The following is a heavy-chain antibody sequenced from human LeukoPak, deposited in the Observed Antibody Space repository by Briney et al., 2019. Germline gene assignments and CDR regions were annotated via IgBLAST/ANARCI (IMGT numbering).Heavy chain of an antibody. Sequence: GGSLRLSCAASGFTFSSYAMSWFRQAPGKGLEWVSTISGNGGATSNADSVKGRFTISRGNSKNTLYLQMNSLRAGDTAVYYCAKFAFGYYNNYADFWGRGTLVTVSS. J-gene: IGHJ4*02. D-gene: IGHD4-11*01. CDR1: GFTFSSYA. CDR2: ISGNGGAT. CDR3: AKFAFGYYNNYADF. V-gene: IGHV3-23*01.